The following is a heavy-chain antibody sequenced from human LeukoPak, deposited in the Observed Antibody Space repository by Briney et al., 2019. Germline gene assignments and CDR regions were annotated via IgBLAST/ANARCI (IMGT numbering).Heavy chain of an antibody. Sequence: GGSLRLSCTASGFTFGDYAMSWVRQAPGKGLGWVGFIRRKAYGGTKEYAASVKGRFTISRDDSKSIAYLQMNSLKTEDTAVYYCAGELELPAAQNFHYYGMDVWGQGTTVTVSS. D-gene: IGHD2-2*01. CDR3: AGELELPAAQNFHYYGMDV. J-gene: IGHJ6*02. CDR2: IRRKAYGGTK. V-gene: IGHV3-49*04. CDR1: GFTFGDYA.